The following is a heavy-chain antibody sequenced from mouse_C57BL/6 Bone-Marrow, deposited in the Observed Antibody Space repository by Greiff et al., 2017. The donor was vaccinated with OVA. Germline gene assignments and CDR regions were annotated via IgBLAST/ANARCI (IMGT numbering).Heavy chain of an antibody. CDR1: GFNIKNTY. CDR2: VDPANGNT. V-gene: IGHV14-3*01. Sequence: EVQLQQSVAELVRPGASVKLSCTASGFNIKNTYMHWVKQRPEQGLEWIGRVDPANGNTKYAPKFQGKATITADTSSNTAYLQLSSLTSEDTAIYYCARPHYYGSSYDWYFDVWGTGTTVTVSS. D-gene: IGHD1-1*01. J-gene: IGHJ1*03. CDR3: ARPHYYGSSYDWYFDV.